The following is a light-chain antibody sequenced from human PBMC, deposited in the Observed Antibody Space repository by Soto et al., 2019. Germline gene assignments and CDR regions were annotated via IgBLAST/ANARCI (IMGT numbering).Light chain of an antibody. V-gene: IGKV3-20*01. CDR3: QQYGSSGT. CDR2: GTY. J-gene: IGKJ1*01. Sequence: ILLMQSPCTLSLSLGERATVSCRASQSVSSKYLAWYQQKPGQAPRVLIYGTYIRAAGVPERFSGGGSGTDFTLTITRLEPQDFAVYYCQQYGSSGTFGQGTKVDNK. CDR1: QSVSSKY.